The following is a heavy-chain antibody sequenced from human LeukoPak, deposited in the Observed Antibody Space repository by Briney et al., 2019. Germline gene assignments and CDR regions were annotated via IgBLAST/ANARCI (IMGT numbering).Heavy chain of an antibody. CDR2: ISSSSSYI. Sequence: GGSLRLSCTASGFTFSSYSMNWVRQAPGKGLEWVSSISSSSSYIYYADSVKGRFTISRDNAKNSLYLQMNSLRAEDTAVYYCARDQERGMAPFNTWGQGTLVTVSS. V-gene: IGHV3-21*01. CDR1: GFTFSSYS. D-gene: IGHD3-16*01. J-gene: IGHJ4*02. CDR3: ARDQERGMAPFNT.